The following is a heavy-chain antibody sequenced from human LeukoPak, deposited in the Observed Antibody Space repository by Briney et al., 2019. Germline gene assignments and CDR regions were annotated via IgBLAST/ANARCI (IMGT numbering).Heavy chain of an antibody. CDR3: ASRGYSSGWYPY. CDR1: GGSISSYY. CDR2: IYYSGST. V-gene: IGHV4-59*01. Sequence: SETLSLTCTVSGGSISSYYWSWIRQPPGKGLEWIGYIYYSGSTNYNPSLNSRVTISVDTSKNQFSLKLSSVTAADTAVYYCASRGYSSGWYPYWGQGTLVTVSS. J-gene: IGHJ4*02. D-gene: IGHD6-19*01.